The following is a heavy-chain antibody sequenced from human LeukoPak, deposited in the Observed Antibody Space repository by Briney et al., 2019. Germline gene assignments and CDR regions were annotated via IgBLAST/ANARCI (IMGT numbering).Heavy chain of an antibody. J-gene: IGHJ4*02. CDR1: ADSISSGDYY. CDR3: ASQLLTGYHRGGHYFDY. D-gene: IGHD3-9*01. CDR2: ISYGGNT. Sequence: SQTLSVNCTVFADSISSGDYYWSWIRQPPVKGLEWIGNISYGGNTYYNPSLKSRITISVDTSKNQFSLTLSSVTAADTAVYYCASQLLTGYHRGGHYFDYWGQGTLVTVSS. V-gene: IGHV4-30-4*08.